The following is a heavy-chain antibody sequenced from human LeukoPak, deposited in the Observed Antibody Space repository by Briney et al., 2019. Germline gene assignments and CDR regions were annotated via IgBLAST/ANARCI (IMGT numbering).Heavy chain of an antibody. CDR1: GYIFTHYW. CDR3: ARDWTDKITVATDHYYYGMDV. CDR2: IYPGDSDT. J-gene: IGHJ6*02. V-gene: IGHV5-51*01. Sequence: GESLRISCQVSGYIFTHYWIGWVRQMPGKGLEWMGIIYPGDSDTRYSPSFQGQVTISADKSISTAYLQWSSLKASDTAMYYCARDWTDKITVATDHYYYGMDVWGQGTTVTVSS. D-gene: IGHD4-23*01.